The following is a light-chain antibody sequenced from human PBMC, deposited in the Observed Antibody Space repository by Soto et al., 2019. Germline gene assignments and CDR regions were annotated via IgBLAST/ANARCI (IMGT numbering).Light chain of an antibody. CDR2: EVS. Sequence: QSVLTQPASVSGSPGQSITISCTGTSSDVGGYNSVSWYQQHPGKAPKLIIYEVSNRPSGVSNRFSCSKSGNTASLTISGLQAEDEADYYCKSDTSKSTGGFGTGTKLT. J-gene: IGLJ1*01. V-gene: IGLV2-14*01. CDR1: SSDVGGYNS. CDR3: KSDTSKSTGG.